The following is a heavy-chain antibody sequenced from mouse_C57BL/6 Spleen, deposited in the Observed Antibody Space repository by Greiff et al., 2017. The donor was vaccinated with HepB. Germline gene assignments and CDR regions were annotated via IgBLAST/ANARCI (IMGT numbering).Heavy chain of an antibody. J-gene: IGHJ1*03. Sequence: QVQLKESGPGLVAPSQSLSIPCTVSGFSLTSYAISWVRQPPGKGLEWLGVIWTGGGTNYNSALKSRMSISKDNSKSQVFLKMNSLQTDDTARYYCARFYDGYYPHWCFDVWGTGTTVTVSS. CDR2: IWTGGGT. D-gene: IGHD2-3*01. V-gene: IGHV2-9-1*01. CDR3: ARFYDGYYPHWCFDV. CDR1: GFSLTSYA.